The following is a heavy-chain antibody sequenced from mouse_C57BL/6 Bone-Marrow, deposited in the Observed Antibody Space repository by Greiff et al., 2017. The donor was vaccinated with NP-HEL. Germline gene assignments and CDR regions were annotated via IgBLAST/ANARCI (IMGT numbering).Heavy chain of an antibody. D-gene: IGHD1-1*02. CDR2: IDPENGDT. J-gene: IGHJ4*01. CDR3: TTHGLYAMDY. CDR1: GFNIKDDY. Sequence: VQLKQSGAELVRPGASVKLSCTASGFNIKDDYMHWVKQRPEQGLEWIGWIDPENGDTEYASKFQGKATITADTSSNTAYLQLSSLTSEDTAVYYCTTHGLYAMDYWGQGTSVTVSS. V-gene: IGHV14-4*01.